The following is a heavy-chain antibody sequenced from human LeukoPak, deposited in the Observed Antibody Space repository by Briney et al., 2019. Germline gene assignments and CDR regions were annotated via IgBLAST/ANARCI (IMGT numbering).Heavy chain of an antibody. D-gene: IGHD6-13*01. CDR3: AKVGGSSWYSASDI. CDR1: GYSISSGYY. Sequence: SETLSLTCTVSGYSISSGYYWGWIRQPPGKGLEWIGSIYHSGSTYYNPSLKSRVTISVDTSKNQFSLKLSSVTAADTAVYYCAKVGGSSWYSASDIWGQGTMVTVSS. J-gene: IGHJ3*02. V-gene: IGHV4-38-2*02. CDR2: IYHSGST.